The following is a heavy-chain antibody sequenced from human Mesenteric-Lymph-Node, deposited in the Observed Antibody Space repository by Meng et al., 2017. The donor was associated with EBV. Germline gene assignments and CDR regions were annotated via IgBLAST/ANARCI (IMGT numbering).Heavy chain of an antibody. CDR3: AKDWSVGAGSGSHY. Sequence: VELQEPGPGLGQPWGTLSLTCAVSGGSISTSNWWSWVRQPPGKGLEWIGEIYHSGSTNYNPSLKTRVTMSVDKSKNQFSLNLNSVTAADTAVYYCAKDWSVGAGSGSHYWGQGTLVTVSS. CDR1: GGSISTSNW. J-gene: IGHJ4*02. CDR2: IYHSGST. V-gene: IGHV4-4*02. D-gene: IGHD1-26*01.